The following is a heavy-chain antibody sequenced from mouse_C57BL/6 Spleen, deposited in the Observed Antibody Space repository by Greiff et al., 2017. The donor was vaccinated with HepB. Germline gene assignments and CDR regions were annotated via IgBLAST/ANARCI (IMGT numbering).Heavy chain of an antibody. Sequence: QVQLQQPGAELVKPGASVKLSCKASGYTFTSYWMHWVKQRPGQGLEWIGMIHPNSGSTNYNEKFKSKATLTVDKSSSTAYMQLSSLTPEDSAVYYCARSATVVPYYFDYWGQGTTLTVSS. CDR2: IHPNSGST. V-gene: IGHV1-64*01. CDR1: GYTFTSYW. D-gene: IGHD1-1*01. J-gene: IGHJ2*01. CDR3: ARSATVVPYYFDY.